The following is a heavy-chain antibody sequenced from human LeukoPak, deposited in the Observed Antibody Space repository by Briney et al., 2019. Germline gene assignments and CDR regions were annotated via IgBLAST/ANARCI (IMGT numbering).Heavy chain of an antibody. J-gene: IGHJ4*02. CDR1: GGSISSYY. Sequence: SETLSLTCTVSGGSISSYYWSWIRQPPGKGLEWIGYIYYSGSTNYNPSLKSRVTISVDTSKNQFSLKLSSVTAADTAVYYCAKKLFTGMGYYFDSWGQGTLVTVSS. CDR3: AKKLFTGMGYYFDS. V-gene: IGHV4-59*01. CDR2: IYYSGST. D-gene: IGHD3-10*01.